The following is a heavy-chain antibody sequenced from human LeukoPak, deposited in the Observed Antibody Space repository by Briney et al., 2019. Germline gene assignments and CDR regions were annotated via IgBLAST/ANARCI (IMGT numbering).Heavy chain of an antibody. D-gene: IGHD7-27*01. CDR2: IKQDGSEK. J-gene: IGHJ4*02. CDR1: GLTFSSYW. Sequence: GGSLRLSCAASGLTFSSYWMSWVRQAPGKGLEWVANIKQDGSEKSYVDSVKGRFTISRDNAKNSLYLQMNSLRAEDTAVYHCASDLFSGDRGVYWGQGTLVTVSS. V-gene: IGHV3-7*04. CDR3: ASDLFSGDRGVY.